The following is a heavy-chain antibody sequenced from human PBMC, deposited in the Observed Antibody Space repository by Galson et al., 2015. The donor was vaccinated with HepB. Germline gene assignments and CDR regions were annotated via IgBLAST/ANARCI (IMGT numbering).Heavy chain of an antibody. CDR3: ARTPKAIAAAGKGGPIDY. CDR2: IRSSSSYI. J-gene: IGHJ4*02. V-gene: IGHV3-21*01. Sequence: SLRLSCAASGFTFNSYNMNWVRQAPGKGLEWVSSIRSSSSYISYADSVKGRVTISRDNAKNSLYLQMNSLRAEDTAVYYCARTPKAIAAAGKGGPIDYWGQGTLVTVSS. CDR1: GFTFNSYN. D-gene: IGHD6-13*01.